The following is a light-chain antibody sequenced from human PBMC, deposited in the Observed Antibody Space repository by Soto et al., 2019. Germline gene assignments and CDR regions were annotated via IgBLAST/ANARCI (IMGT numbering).Light chain of an antibody. J-gene: IGLJ2*01. V-gene: IGLV4-69*01. Sequence: QPVLTQSPSASASLGASVKLTCTLSSGHSSNAVAWHQQQPEKGPRSLMKLNSDGSHGKGDGIPDRFSGSSSGAERYLTISSLQSEDEADYYCQTWGTGIVVFGGGTKVTVL. CDR1: SGHSSNA. CDR2: LNSDGSH. CDR3: QTWGTGIVV.